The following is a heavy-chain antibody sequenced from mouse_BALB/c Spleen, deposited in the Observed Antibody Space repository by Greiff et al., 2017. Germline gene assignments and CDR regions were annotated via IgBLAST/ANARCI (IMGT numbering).Heavy chain of an antibody. V-gene: IGHV2-6-7*01. CDR3: AGFYYYGSSYAMDY. CDR2: IWGDGST. D-gene: IGHD1-1*01. Sequence: QVQLKESGPGLVAPSQSLSITCTVSGFSLTGYGVNWVRQPPGKGLEWLGMIWGDGSTDYNSALKSRLSISKDNSKSQVFLKMNSLQTDDTARYYCAGFYYYGSSYAMDYWGQGTSVTVSS. J-gene: IGHJ4*01. CDR1: GFSLTGYG.